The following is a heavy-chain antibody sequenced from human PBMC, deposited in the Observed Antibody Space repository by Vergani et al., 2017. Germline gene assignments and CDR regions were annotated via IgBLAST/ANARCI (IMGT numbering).Heavy chain of an antibody. D-gene: IGHD5-24*01. J-gene: IGHJ2*01. CDR2: IIPIFGTA. CDR3: ARDEERWLQTNWYFDL. V-gene: IGHV1-69*01. Sequence: QVQLVQSGAEVKKPGSSVKVSCKASGGTFSSYAISWVRQAPGQGLEWMGGIIPIFGTANYAQKFQGRVTITADESTSTAYMELSSLRAEDTAVYYCARDEERWLQTNWYFDLWGRGTLVTVSS. CDR1: GGTFSSYA.